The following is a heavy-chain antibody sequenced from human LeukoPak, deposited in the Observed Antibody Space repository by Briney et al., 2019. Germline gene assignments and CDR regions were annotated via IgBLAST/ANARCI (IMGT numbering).Heavy chain of an antibody. CDR1: GFSFSSYE. J-gene: IGHJ5*02. Sequence: QPGGSLRLSCAASGFSFSSYEMNWVRQAPGKGLEWVSYIISSGSTIYYADSVKGRFTISRDNAKNSLYLQMNSLRAEDTAVYYCAVRPRITMVRRANHWGQGTLVTVSS. CDR3: AVRPRITMVRRANH. V-gene: IGHV3-48*03. CDR2: IISSGSTI. D-gene: IGHD3-10*01.